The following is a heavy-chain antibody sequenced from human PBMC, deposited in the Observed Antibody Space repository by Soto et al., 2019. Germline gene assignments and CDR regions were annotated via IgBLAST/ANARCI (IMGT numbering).Heavy chain of an antibody. V-gene: IGHV4-30-2*01. Sequence: PSDTLSLTCTVSGGSISSGGYSWSWIRQPPGKGLEWIGYIYHSGSTYYNPSLKSRVTISVDRSKNQFSLKLSSVTAADTAVYYCARGLAYDSSGYYLNWFDPWGQGTPVTVS. CDR3: ARGLAYDSSGYYLNWFDP. J-gene: IGHJ5*02. CDR1: GGSISSGGYS. CDR2: IYHSGST. D-gene: IGHD3-22*01.